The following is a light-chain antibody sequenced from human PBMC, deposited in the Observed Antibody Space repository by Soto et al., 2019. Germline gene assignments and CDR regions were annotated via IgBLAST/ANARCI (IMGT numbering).Light chain of an antibody. CDR3: QQFGNSRYT. CDR1: QSVSSD. CDR2: GAS. V-gene: IGKV3D-15*01. Sequence: EIIMTQSPATLSVSPGERATLSCRASQSVSSDLAWYHQKPGQAPRVLIYGASTRATGIPDRFSGSGSGTDFTLTISRLEPEDFAVYYCQQFGNSRYTFGQGTKLEIK. J-gene: IGKJ2*01.